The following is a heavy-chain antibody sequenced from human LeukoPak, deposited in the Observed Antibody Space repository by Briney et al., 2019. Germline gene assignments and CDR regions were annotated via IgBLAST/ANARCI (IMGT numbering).Heavy chain of an antibody. V-gene: IGHV4-38-2*02. D-gene: IGHD3-9*01. Sequence: SETLSLTCSVSGYSISSGYFWGWIRPSPGKGLEWIASIFHSGSTFHNPSLKSRVTISVDTSKNQFSLKLSSVTAADTAVYYCAREDWAFDNNWFDPWGQGTLVTVSS. CDR1: GYSISSGYF. CDR3: AREDWAFDNNWFDP. J-gene: IGHJ5*02. CDR2: IFHSGST.